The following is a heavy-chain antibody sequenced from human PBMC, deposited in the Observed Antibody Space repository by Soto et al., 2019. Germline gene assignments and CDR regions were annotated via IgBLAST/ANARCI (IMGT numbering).Heavy chain of an antibody. CDR1: GGSISSGGYY. Sequence: QVQLQESGPGLVKPSQTLSLTCTVSGGSISSGGYYWSWIRQHPGKGLEWIGYIYYSGSTYYNPSLKSRVTISVDTSKNQFSLKLSSVTAADTAVYYCARAAHYSSSCRWFDPWGQGTLVTVSS. CDR2: IYYSGST. D-gene: IGHD6-13*01. J-gene: IGHJ5*02. CDR3: ARAAHYSSSCRWFDP. V-gene: IGHV4-31*03.